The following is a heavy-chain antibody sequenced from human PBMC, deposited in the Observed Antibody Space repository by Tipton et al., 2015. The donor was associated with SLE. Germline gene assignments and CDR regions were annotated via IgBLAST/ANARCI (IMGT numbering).Heavy chain of an antibody. V-gene: IGHV4-59*12. D-gene: IGHD3-22*01. Sequence: TLSLTCTVSGGSISSYYWSWIRQPPGKGLEWIGYIYYSGSTNYNPSLKSRVTISVDTSKNQFSLKLSSVTAADTAVYYCARREAACYDKGFQHWGQGTLVTVSS. CDR3: ARREAACYDKGFQH. J-gene: IGHJ1*01. CDR1: GGSISSYY. CDR2: IYYSGST.